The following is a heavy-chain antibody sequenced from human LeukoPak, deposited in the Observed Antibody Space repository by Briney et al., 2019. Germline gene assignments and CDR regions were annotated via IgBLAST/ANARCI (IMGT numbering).Heavy chain of an antibody. CDR1: GGTFSSYA. CDR3: ASLGDYDFWSGYLFFSN. V-gene: IGHV1-69*13. D-gene: IGHD3-3*01. Sequence: SVKVSCKASGGTFSSYAISWVRQAPGQGLEWMGGIIPIFGTANYAQKFQGRVTITADESTSTAYMELSSLRSEDTAVYYCASLGDYDFWSGYLFFSNWGQGTLVTVSS. CDR2: IIPIFGTA. J-gene: IGHJ4*02.